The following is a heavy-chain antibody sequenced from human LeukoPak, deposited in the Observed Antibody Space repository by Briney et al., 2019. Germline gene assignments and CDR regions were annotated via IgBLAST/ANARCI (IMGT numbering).Heavy chain of an antibody. J-gene: IGHJ4*02. CDR2: IYNGRNT. CDR3: AQTTGWPGFDF. CDR1: GASTSSTY. Sequence: PSETLSLTCSPSGASTSSTYWSCIRQPPGRTLEWIGHIYNGRNTKYNPSLTSRVTISVDTSKNPFSLSLTSVTAADTAIYYCAQTTGWPGFDFWGPGALVTVSS. D-gene: IGHD6-19*01. V-gene: IGHV4-59*08.